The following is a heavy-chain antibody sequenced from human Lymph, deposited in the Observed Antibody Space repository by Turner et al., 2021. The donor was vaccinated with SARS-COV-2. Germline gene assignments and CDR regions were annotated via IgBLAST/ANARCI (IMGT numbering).Heavy chain of an antibody. D-gene: IGHD6-13*01. Sequence: EVQLVATGGCLILPGGSLRLSCAASGIIVSRNYMNWVRQAPGKGLEWVSVIYSGGTTYYADSVKGRFTISRDNSKNTLYLQMNSLRVEDTAVYYCARDLGTYGMDVWGQGTTVTVSS. CDR3: ARDLGTYGMDV. CDR1: GIIVSRNY. J-gene: IGHJ6*02. CDR2: IYSGGTT. V-gene: IGHV3-53*02.